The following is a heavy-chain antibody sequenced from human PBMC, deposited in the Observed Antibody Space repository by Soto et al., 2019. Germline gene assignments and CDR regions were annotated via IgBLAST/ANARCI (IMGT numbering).Heavy chain of an antibody. Sequence: PWKNLSLTCTVSDASGGSDSYFWTLIRQPPGKGLEWIAYISHTGDTNYNPSLNSRVTISIDTSRNQFSLTVTSVTAADTDVYFCECIVVGVTGDIWG. J-gene: IGHJ3*02. V-gene: IGHV4-61*01. D-gene: IGHD1-26*01. CDR3: ECIVVGVTGDI. CDR2: ISHTGDT. CDR1: DASGGSDSYF.